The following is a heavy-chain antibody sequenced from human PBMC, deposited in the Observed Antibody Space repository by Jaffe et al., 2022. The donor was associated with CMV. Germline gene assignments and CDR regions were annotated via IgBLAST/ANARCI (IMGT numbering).Heavy chain of an antibody. Sequence: EVQLLESGGDLVQPGGSLRLSCAASGFTFSTYGMTWVRQAPGKGLEWVSGISDTGGSTYYADSVKGRFTISRDNSKNTLYLQMSSLTVEDTAVYYCANVYSSSLFGPFDYWGQGTLVTVSS. J-gene: IGHJ4*02. V-gene: IGHV3-23*01. CDR2: ISDTGGST. D-gene: IGHD6-13*01. CDR3: ANVYSSSLFGPFDY. CDR1: GFTFSTYG.